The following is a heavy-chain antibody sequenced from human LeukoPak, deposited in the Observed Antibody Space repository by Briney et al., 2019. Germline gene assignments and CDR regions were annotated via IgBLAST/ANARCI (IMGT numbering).Heavy chain of an antibody. CDR2: IYYSGST. V-gene: IGHV4-59*08. D-gene: IGHD2-15*01. Sequence: SETLSLTCTVSGGSISSYYWSWIRQPPGKGLEWIGYIYYSGSTNYNPSLKSRVTISVDTSKNQFSLKLSSVTAADTAVYYCARGGSDTAYYYYYMDVWGKGTTVTVSS. J-gene: IGHJ6*03. CDR1: GGSISSYY. CDR3: ARGGSDTAYYYYYMDV.